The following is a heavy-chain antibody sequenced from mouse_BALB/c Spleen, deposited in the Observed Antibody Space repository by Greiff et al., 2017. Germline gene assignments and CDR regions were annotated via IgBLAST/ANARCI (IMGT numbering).Heavy chain of an antibody. CDR3: ARSPYGNYRFAY. J-gene: IGHJ3*01. Sequence: EVQLQQSGPSLVKPSQTLSLTCSVTGDSITSGYWNWIRKFPGNKLEYMGYISYSGSTYYNPSLKSRISITRDTSKNQYYLQLNSVTTEDTATYYCARSPYGNYRFAYWGQGTLVTVSA. V-gene: IGHV3-8*02. CDR2: ISYSGST. CDR1: GDSITSGY. D-gene: IGHD2-1*01.